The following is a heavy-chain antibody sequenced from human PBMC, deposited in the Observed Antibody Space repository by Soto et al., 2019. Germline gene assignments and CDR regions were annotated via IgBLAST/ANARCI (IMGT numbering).Heavy chain of an antibody. CDR1: GDSVNSAY. CDR3: ARTDAYNSSFFDS. D-gene: IGHD6-6*01. Sequence: QVQLQEMGPGLVKPSQTLTITCTVSGDSVNSAYWSWIRQLPGKGLEWMGNIYHTGRTFYNPSLKIRLAISIDTSKPLFSLKLRSVTASDTAVYYCARTDAYNSSFFDSWGQGTVVTVSS. CDR2: IYHTGRT. J-gene: IGHJ4*02. V-gene: IGHV4-31*03.